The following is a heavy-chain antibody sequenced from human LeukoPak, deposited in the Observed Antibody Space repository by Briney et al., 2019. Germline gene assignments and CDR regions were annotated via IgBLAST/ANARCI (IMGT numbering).Heavy chain of an antibody. CDR1: GGSISSGDYY. D-gene: IGHD3-9*01. V-gene: IGHV4-30-4*01. Sequence: SQTLSLTCTVSGGSISSGDYYWSWIRQPPGKGLEWIGYIYYSGSTYYNPSLKSRVTISIDTSKNQFSLKLSSVTAADTAVYYCASLAGYYKGGSYFDYWGQGTLVTVSS. J-gene: IGHJ4*02. CDR2: IYYSGST. CDR3: ASLAGYYKGGSYFDY.